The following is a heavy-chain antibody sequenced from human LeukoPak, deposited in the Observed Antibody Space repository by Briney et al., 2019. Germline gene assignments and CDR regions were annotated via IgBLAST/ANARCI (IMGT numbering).Heavy chain of an antibody. CDR3: ARVPALAYCGGDCSSYYFDY. V-gene: IGHV3-30*03. Sequence: GGSLRLSCVASGFTFSTYGMQWVRQAPGKGLEWVAFISHEGADKNFAESVKGRFTISRDNSKNTLYFQMNSLRAEDTAVYYCARVPALAYCGGDCSSYYFDYWGQGTLVTVSS. CDR2: ISHEGADK. J-gene: IGHJ4*02. CDR1: GFTFSTYG. D-gene: IGHD2-21*02.